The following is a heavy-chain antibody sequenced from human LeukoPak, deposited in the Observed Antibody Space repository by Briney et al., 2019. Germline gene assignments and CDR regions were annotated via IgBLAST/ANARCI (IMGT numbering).Heavy chain of an antibody. J-gene: IGHJ4*02. V-gene: IGHV1-2*02. D-gene: IGHD4-17*01. CDR1: GHTFTDHY. CDR2: INPNSGGT. CDR3: VRGGTTVTTSGTFGDY. Sequence: AASVKVSCKASGHTFTDHYIHWVRQAPGQGLEWMGWINPNSGGTKYAQKFQGRVTMTRDTSISTAYMEQKGLRSDDTAVYYCVRGGTTVTTSGTFGDYWGQGTLVNVSS.